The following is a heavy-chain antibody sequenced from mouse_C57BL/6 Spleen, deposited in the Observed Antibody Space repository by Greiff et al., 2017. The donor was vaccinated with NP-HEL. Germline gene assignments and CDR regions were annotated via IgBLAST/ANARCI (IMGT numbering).Heavy chain of an antibody. CDR2: IWSGGST. J-gene: IGHJ3*01. D-gene: IGHD2-4*01. CDR3: ARNPLGDYDRAWFAY. V-gene: IGHV2-2*01. CDR1: GFSLTSYG. Sequence: VQVVESGPGLVQPSQSLSITCTVSGFSLTSYGVHWVRQSPGKGLEWLGVIWSGGSTDYNAAFISRLSISKDNSKSQVFFKMNSLQAADTAIYYCARNPLGDYDRAWFAYWGQGTLVTVSA.